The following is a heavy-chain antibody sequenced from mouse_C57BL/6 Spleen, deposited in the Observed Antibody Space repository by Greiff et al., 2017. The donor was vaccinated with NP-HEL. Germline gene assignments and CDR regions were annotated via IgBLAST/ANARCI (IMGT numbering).Heavy chain of an antibody. V-gene: IGHV1-81*01. D-gene: IGHD2-2*01. CDR2: IYPRSGNT. CDR3: ASPYGYERAWFAY. Sequence: VQRVESGAELARPGASVKLSCKASGYTFTSYGISWVKQRTGQGLEWIGEIYPRSGNTYYNEKFKGKATLTADKSSSTAYMELRSLTSEDSAVYFCASPYGYERAWFAYWGQGTLVTVSA. J-gene: IGHJ3*01. CDR1: GYTFTSYG.